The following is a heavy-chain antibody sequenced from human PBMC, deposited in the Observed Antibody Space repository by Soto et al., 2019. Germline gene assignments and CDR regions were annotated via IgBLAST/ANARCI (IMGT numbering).Heavy chain of an antibody. V-gene: IGHV3-23*01. J-gene: IGHJ6*02. CDR1: GFTFSSYA. Sequence: GGSLRLSCAASGFTFSSYAMSWVRQAPGKGLEWVSAISGSGGSTYYADSVKGRFTISRDNSKNTLYLQMNSLRAEDTAVYYCAKTTVTSSPVPGYYYGMDVWGQGTTVTVSS. D-gene: IGHD4-17*01. CDR2: ISGSGGST. CDR3: AKTTVTSSPVPGYYYGMDV.